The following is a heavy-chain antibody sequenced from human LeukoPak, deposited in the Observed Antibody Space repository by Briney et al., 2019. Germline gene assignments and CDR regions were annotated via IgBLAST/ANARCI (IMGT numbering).Heavy chain of an antibody. D-gene: IGHD5-18*01. J-gene: IGHJ4*02. CDR3: ARGRTAMASFDY. CDR2: IYYSGST. Sequence: SETLSLTCTVSGGSISSYYWSWIRQPPGKGLEWIGYIYYSGSTNYNPSLKSRVTMSIDTSKNQFSLKLSSVTAADTAVYYCARGRTAMASFDYWGQGTLVTVSS. V-gene: IGHV4-59*08. CDR1: GGSISSYY.